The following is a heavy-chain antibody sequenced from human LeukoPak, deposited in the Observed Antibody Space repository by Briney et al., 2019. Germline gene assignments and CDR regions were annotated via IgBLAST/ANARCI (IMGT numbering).Heavy chain of an antibody. J-gene: IGHJ4*02. CDR3: ACHSGWSGPSE. V-gene: IGHV4-4*02. CDR2: IFHSGRT. Sequence: SETLSLTCAVSGGSISRSWWSWVRQPPGKGLEWIGEIFHSGRTNYNPSLKSRVTISVDKSKNHFSLELSSVTAADTVVYYCACHSGWSGPSEWGQGTLVIVSS. CDR1: GGSISRSW. D-gene: IGHD6-19*01.